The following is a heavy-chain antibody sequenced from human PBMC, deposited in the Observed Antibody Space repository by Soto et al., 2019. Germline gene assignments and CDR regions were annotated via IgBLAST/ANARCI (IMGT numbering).Heavy chain of an antibody. D-gene: IGHD3-10*01. CDR3: ARGAFLGNWFDP. CDR1: GYTFTSYD. CDR2: MNPNSGNT. J-gene: IGHJ5*02. V-gene: IGHV1-8*01. Sequence: ASVKVSCKASGYTFTSYDINWVRQATGQGLEWMGWMNPNSGNTGYAQKFQGRVTMTRNTSISTAYMELSSLRSEDTAVYYCARGAFLGNWFDPWGQGTLVTVSS.